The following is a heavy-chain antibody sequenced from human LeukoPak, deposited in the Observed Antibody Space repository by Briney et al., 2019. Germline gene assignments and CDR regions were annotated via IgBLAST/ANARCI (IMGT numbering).Heavy chain of an antibody. Sequence: SETLSLTCTVSGGSISSYYWSWIRQPPGKGLEWIGYIYYSGSTNCNPSLKSRVTISVDTSKNQFSLKLSSVTAADTAVYYCARHNGWKTWFDPWGQGTLVTVSS. CDR2: IYYSGST. CDR1: GGSISSYY. D-gene: IGHD6-19*01. J-gene: IGHJ5*02. CDR3: ARHNGWKTWFDP. V-gene: IGHV4-59*08.